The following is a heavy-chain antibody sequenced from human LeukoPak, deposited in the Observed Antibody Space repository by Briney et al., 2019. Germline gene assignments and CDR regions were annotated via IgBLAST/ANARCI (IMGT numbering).Heavy chain of an antibody. J-gene: IGHJ4*02. Sequence: GGSLRLSCAASGFTFSSYGLHWVRQAPRKGLESEAFIRYDGSNKFYADSVKGRFTISRDNSKNTLYLQMNSLRVEDTAVYYCAKDLYGSGSYQIRLFDYWGQGTLVTVSS. CDR2: IRYDGSNK. D-gene: IGHD3-10*01. CDR1: GFTFSSYG. CDR3: AKDLYGSGSYQIRLFDY. V-gene: IGHV3-30*02.